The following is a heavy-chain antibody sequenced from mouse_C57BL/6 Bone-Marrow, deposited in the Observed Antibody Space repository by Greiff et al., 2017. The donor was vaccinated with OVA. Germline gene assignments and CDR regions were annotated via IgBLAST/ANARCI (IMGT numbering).Heavy chain of an antibody. CDR2: INPGSGGT. V-gene: IGHV1-54*01. J-gene: IGHJ2*01. D-gene: IGHD1-1*01. CDR3: ARKALFYYGSKKDFDY. Sequence: QVQLQQSGAELVRPGTSVKVSCKASGYAFTNYLIEWVKQRPGQGLEWIGVINPGSGGTNYNEKFKGKATLTADKSSSTAYMQLSSLTSEDSAVYFCARKALFYYGSKKDFDYWGQGTTLTVSS. CDR1: GYAFTNYL.